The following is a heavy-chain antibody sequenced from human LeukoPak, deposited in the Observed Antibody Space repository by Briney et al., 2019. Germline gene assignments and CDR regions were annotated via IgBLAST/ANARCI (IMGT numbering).Heavy chain of an antibody. J-gene: IGHJ4*02. CDR1: GFTFSSYA. V-gene: IGHV3-30*04. Sequence: GGSLRLSCAASGFTFSSYAMHWVRQAPGKGLEWVAVISYDGSNKYYADSVKGRFTISRDNSKNTLYLQMNSLRAEDTAVYYCAKGVGSLLGDSGEFDYWGQGTLVTVSS. CDR3: AKGVGSLLGDSGEFDY. D-gene: IGHD1-26*01. CDR2: ISYDGSNK.